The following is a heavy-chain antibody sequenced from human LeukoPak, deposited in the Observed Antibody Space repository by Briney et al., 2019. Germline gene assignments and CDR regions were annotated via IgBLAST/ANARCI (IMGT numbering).Heavy chain of an antibody. CDR1: GYTFTDYY. Sequence: ASLKVSCKASGYTFTDYYVYWVRQIPGQGLQWLAWINTNSGATNYAQKLQGRVTMAGDTTIATAYMDKRRTTSAETALYCCSRGDIVMGDYDWFDPWGQGTLVTVSS. V-gene: IGHV1-2*02. J-gene: IGHJ5*02. CDR2: INTNSGAT. CDR3: SRGDIVMGDYDWFDP. D-gene: IGHD3-16*02.